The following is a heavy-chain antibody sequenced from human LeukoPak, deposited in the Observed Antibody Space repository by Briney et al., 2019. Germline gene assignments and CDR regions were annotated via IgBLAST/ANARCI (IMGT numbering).Heavy chain of an antibody. D-gene: IGHD3-10*01. V-gene: IGHV4-34*01. J-gene: IGHJ4*02. CDR3: ASKSYYYVSGIYY. CDR2: INHSGST. CDR1: GGSFSGYY. Sequence: SETLSLTCAVYGGSFSGYYWSWIRQPPGKGLDWIGEINHSGSTNYNPSLKSRVTISVDTSKNQFSLKLSSVTAADTAVYYCASKSYYYVSGIYYWGQGTLVTVSS.